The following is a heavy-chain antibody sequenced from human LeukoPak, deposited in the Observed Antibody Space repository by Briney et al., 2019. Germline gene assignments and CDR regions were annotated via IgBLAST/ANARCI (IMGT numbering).Heavy chain of an antibody. Sequence: GGSLRLSCAASGFTFSDYYMSWIRQAPGKGLEWVSYISSSGSTIYYADSVKGRFTISRDNAKNSLYLQMNSLRAEDTAVYYCAREPDYDSSGYWVDYWGQGTLVTVSS. CDR1: GFTFSDYY. D-gene: IGHD3-22*01. CDR3: AREPDYDSSGYWVDY. CDR2: ISSSGSTI. V-gene: IGHV3-11*01. J-gene: IGHJ4*02.